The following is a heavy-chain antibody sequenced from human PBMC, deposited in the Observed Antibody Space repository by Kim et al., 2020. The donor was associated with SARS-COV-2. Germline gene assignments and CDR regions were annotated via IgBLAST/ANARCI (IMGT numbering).Heavy chain of an antibody. Sequence: ETLSLTCTVSGGSISSSSYYWGWIRQPPGKGLEWIGSIYYSGSTYYNPSLKSRVTISVDTSKNQFSLKLSSVTAADTAVYYCARLPSSGGSPKKPYYYG. D-gene: IGHD2-15*01. V-gene: IGHV4-39*01. J-gene: IGHJ6*01. CDR3: ARLPSSGGSPKKPYYYG. CDR1: GGSISSSSYY. CDR2: IYYSGST.